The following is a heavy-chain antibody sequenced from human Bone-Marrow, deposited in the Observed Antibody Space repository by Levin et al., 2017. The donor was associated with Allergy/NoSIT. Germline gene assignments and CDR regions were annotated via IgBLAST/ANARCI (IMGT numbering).Heavy chain of an antibody. Sequence: PGGSLRLSCAVSGFSSDSYWIHWVRQAPGKGLVWVSHINGDGTYTTYADSVKGRFTISRDNAKNTLYLQMDSLRAGDTAIYYCTRDDYGDYSFDYWGRGTLVTVSS. CDR2: INGDGTYT. CDR3: TRDDYGDYSFDY. CDR1: GFSSDSYW. J-gene: IGHJ4*02. V-gene: IGHV3-74*01. D-gene: IGHD4-17*01.